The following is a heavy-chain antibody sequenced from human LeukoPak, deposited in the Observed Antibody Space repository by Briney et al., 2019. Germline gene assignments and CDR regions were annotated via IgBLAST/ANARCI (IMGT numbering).Heavy chain of an antibody. CDR3: ARGYFQDYYDSSGYYVGFDY. D-gene: IGHD3-22*01. CDR2: IYYSGST. J-gene: IGHJ4*02. V-gene: IGHV4-59*01. Sequence: PSETLSLTCTVSGGSISSYYWSWIRQPPGKGLEWIGYIYYSGSTNYNPSLKSRVTISVDTSKNQFSLKLGSVTAADTAVYYCARGYFQDYYDSSGYYVGFDYWGQGTLVTVSS. CDR1: GGSISSYY.